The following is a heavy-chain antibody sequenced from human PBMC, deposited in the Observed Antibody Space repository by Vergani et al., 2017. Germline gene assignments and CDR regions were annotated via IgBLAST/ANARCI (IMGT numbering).Heavy chain of an antibody. CDR3: ARVMSSDDASTGYRLEGMDI. Sequence: VQLQESCPGLVKPPETLPLTCTLSNDSVSNTFYYWGLIRQTPGKGLELIGYIYYSGSTYYNPSLKSRVTMSVDTSKNQFSLKLRSVTAADTAVYFCARVMSSDDASTGYRLEGMDIWGQGTTVTISS. J-gene: IGHJ6*02. D-gene: IGHD3-9*01. CDR1: NDSVSNTFYY. V-gene: IGHV4-61*01. CDR2: IYYSGST.